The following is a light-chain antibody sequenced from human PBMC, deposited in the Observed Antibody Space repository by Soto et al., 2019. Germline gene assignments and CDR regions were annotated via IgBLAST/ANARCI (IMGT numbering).Light chain of an antibody. CDR3: QQYGSSPLT. CDR1: QSVSSSY. J-gene: IGKJ4*01. Sequence: EIVLTQSPGTLSLSPGERATLSCMASQSVSSSYLAWYQQKPGQAPKLLIYDTSSRATGIPDRFSGSGSGTDFTLTISRLEPEDFAVYNCQQYGSSPLTFGGGTKVDIK. CDR2: DTS. V-gene: IGKV3-20*01.